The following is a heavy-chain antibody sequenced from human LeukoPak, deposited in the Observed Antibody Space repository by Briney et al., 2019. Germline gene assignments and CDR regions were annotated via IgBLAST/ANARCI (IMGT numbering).Heavy chain of an antibody. J-gene: IGHJ6*03. CDR1: GFTFDDYG. V-gene: IGHV3-20*04. CDR2: INWNGGST. Sequence: GGSLRLSCAASGFTFDDYGMSWVRQAPGKGLEWVSGINWNGGSTGYADSVKGRFTISRDNSKNTLYLQMNSLRAEDTAVYYCARDARVGATWNYYYYYMDVWGKGTTVTVSS. D-gene: IGHD1-26*01. CDR3: ARDARVGATWNYYYYYMDV.